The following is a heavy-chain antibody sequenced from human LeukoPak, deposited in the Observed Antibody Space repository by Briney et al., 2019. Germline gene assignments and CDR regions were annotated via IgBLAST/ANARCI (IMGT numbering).Heavy chain of an antibody. V-gene: IGHV3-74*01. CDR3: ARDFDGPRASDY. D-gene: IGHD4-17*01. J-gene: IGHJ4*02. CDR1: GFTFSYFW. Sequence: WESLRLSCAASGFTFSYFWMHWFRQTPGKGLVWVSCINTDGSYSTYADSVKGRFTISRDHVRNTLYLQMNSLRAEDSAVYYCARDFDGPRASDYWGQGISVTVSS. CDR2: INTDGSYS.